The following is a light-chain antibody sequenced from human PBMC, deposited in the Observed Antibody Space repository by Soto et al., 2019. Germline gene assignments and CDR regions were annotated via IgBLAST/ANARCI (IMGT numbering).Light chain of an antibody. J-gene: IGKJ5*01. CDR3: QQFNNYSIT. V-gene: IGKV1D-13*01. CDR1: QGISSA. Sequence: AIQLTQSPSSLSASVGDRVTITCRARQGISSALAWYQQKPGTAPKLMIYDASSLESGVPSRFSGSGSGPDFTLTISSLQPADFATYYCQQFNNYSITFGHGTRLEIK. CDR2: DAS.